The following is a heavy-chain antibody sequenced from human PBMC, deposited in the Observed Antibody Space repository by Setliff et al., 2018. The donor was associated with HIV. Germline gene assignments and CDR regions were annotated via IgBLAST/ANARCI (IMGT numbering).Heavy chain of an antibody. CDR1: GGSFSEYY. V-gene: IGHV4-34*01. D-gene: IGHD5-12*01. CDR3: ARGATLLPGYSDRWEYFYMDV. Sequence: SETLSLTCAVYGGSFSEYYWSWIRQSPGKGLEWIGEINHSGSTHYNPPLKSRATIAVDTSKNQFSLRLNSVTAADTAVYYCARGATLLPGYSDRWEYFYMDVWGKGTTVTVSS. CDR2: INHSGST. J-gene: IGHJ6*03.